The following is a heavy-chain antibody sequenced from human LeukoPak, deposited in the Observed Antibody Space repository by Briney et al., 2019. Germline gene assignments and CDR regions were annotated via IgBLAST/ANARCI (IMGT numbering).Heavy chain of an antibody. J-gene: IGHJ6*02. CDR3: ARPSGDSSSSLYYGMDV. V-gene: IGHV5-10-1*01. CDR1: GYSFTSYW. Sequence: GESLKISCKASGYSFTSYWISWVRQMPGKGLEWMGRIDPSDSYTNYSPSFQGLVTISADKSISTAYLQWSSLKASDTAMYYCARPSGDSSSSLYYGMDVWGQGTTVTVSS. CDR2: IDPSDSYT. D-gene: IGHD6-6*01.